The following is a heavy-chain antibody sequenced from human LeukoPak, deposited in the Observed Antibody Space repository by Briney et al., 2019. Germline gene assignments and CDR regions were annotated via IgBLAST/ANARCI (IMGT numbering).Heavy chain of an antibody. D-gene: IGHD3-9*01. V-gene: IGHV1-8*01. Sequence: ASVKVSCKASGYTFTSYDINWVRQATGQGLEWMGWMNPNSGNTGYAQKFQGRVTMTRNTSISTAYMELSSLRSEDTAVYYCARVLPRVLRYFDWPRVGMDVWGQGTTVTVSS. J-gene: IGHJ6*02. CDR2: MNPNSGNT. CDR1: GYTFTSYD. CDR3: ARVLPRVLRYFDWPRVGMDV.